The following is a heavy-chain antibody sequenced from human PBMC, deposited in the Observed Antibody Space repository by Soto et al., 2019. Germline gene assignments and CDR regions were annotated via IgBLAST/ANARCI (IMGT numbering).Heavy chain of an antibody. CDR1: GGTFSSYA. CDR2: IIPIFDTT. J-gene: IGHJ6*02. D-gene: IGHD3-16*01. Sequence: QVQLVQSGAEVKKPGSSVKVSCKASGGTFSSYAISWVRQAPGQGLEWMGGIIPIFDTTNYAQKFQGRVTITGDVSTGTAYMELSSLRSEDTAVYYCARGGVTGDYYYHGVDVWGQGTTVTVSS. CDR3: ARGGVTGDYYYHGVDV. V-gene: IGHV1-69*12.